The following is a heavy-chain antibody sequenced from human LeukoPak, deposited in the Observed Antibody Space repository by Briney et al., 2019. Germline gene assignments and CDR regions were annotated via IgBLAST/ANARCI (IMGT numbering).Heavy chain of an antibody. Sequence: GGSLRLSCAASGFTFSSYAMSWVRQAPGKGLEWVSAISGSGGSTYYADSVKGRFTISRDNSKNTLYLQMNSLRAEDTAVFYCAKGKERYCYYMDVWGKGTTVTVSS. V-gene: IGHV3-23*01. J-gene: IGHJ6*03. CDR2: ISGSGGST. CDR3: AKGKERYCYYMDV. CDR1: GFTFSSYA.